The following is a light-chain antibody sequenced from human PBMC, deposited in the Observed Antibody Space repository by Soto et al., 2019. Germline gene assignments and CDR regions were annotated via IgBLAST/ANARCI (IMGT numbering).Light chain of an antibody. CDR1: SSDVGGYKY. CDR2: AVS. J-gene: IGLJ1*01. Sequence: QSALTQPPSASGSPGQSVTISCTGSSSDVGGYKYVSWYQQYPGKAPKLMIYAVSKRPSGVPDRFSGSTSGNTASLTVSGLQAEDEADYYCSSYAGSNNYICGTGTKVTV. V-gene: IGLV2-8*01. CDR3: SSYAGSNNYI.